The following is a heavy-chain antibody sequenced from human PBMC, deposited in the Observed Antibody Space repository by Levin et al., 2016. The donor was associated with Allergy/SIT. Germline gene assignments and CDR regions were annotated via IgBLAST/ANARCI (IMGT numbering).Heavy chain of an antibody. CDR1: GFTFSSYA. V-gene: IGHV3-74*01. D-gene: IGHD2/OR15-2a*01. Sequence: GESLKISCEASGFTFSSYAMSWVRQAPGKGLVWVSRINTDGSITSYADSVKGRFTISRDTAKNSFDLQMNSLRAGDTAVYYCARGKRGQIDDYMDVWGKGTTVTVSS. CDR2: INTDGSIT. CDR3: ARGKRGQIDDYMDV. J-gene: IGHJ6*03.